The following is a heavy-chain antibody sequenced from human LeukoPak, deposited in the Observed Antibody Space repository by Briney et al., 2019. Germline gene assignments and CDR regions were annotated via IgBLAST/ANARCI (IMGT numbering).Heavy chain of an antibody. CDR2: IRDDGSNK. V-gene: IGHV3-30*02. Sequence: GGSLRLSCAASGFTFSSYGMHWVRQAPGKGLEWVAVIRDDGSNKYYADSVKGRFTISRDNSKNTLYLQMNSLRAEDTAVYYCARYSPYCYYGMDVWGQGTTVTVSS. CDR3: ARYSPYCYYGMDV. J-gene: IGHJ6*02. D-gene: IGHD2-15*01. CDR1: GFTFSSYG.